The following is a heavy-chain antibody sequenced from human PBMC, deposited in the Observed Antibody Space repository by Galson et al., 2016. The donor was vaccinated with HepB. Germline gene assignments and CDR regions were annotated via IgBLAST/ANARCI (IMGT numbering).Heavy chain of an antibody. CDR2: INPDNGNT. Sequence: SVKVSCKASGYTFTDYGFSWVRQAPGRGLEWMGWINPDNGNTNYVEDYQGRVTLTSDTATSTVHMEVKSLKSDDTAVYYCATAKDPLYSSASSYWGQGTLVTVSS. D-gene: IGHD6-6*01. J-gene: IGHJ4*02. CDR3: ATAKDPLYSSASSY. V-gene: IGHV1-18*01. CDR1: GYTFTDYG.